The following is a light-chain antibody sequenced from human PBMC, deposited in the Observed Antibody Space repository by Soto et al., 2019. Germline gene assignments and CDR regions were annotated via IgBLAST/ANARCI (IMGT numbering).Light chain of an antibody. Sequence: QSVLTQPPSASGSPGQSVTISCTGSSSDVGGYNFVSWYQQHPGKAPNLLIYEVSERPSGVPDRFSGSKSGNTASLTVSGLQADDEADYYCSSYAGSNNLYVFGTGTKVTVL. CDR2: EVS. CDR3: SSYAGSNNLYV. J-gene: IGLJ1*01. V-gene: IGLV2-8*01. CDR1: SSDVGGYNF.